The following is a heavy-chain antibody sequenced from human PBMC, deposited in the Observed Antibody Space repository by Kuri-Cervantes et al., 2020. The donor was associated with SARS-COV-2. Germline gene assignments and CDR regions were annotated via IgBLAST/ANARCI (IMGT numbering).Heavy chain of an antibody. V-gene: IGHV4-30-2*01. CDR1: GVSVSGGTYY. J-gene: IGHJ3*02. D-gene: IGHD3-10*01. Sequence: LRLSCTVSGVSVSGGTYYWSWIRQPAGKGLEWIGYIYHSGSTYYNPSLKSRVTISVDRSKNQFSLKLSSVTAADTAVHYCATHAREGPNRGVNDDAFDIWGQGTMVTVSS. CDR3: ATHAREGPNRGVNDDAFDI. CDR2: IYHSGST.